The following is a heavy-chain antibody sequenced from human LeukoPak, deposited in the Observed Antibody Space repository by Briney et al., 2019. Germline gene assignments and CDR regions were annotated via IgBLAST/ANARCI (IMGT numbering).Heavy chain of an antibody. CDR3: GRGRNQYYYDSSGYLDY. CDR1: GGSFSGFY. V-gene: IGHV4-34*01. D-gene: IGHD3-22*01. Sequence: SETLSLTCAVYGGSFSGFYWSWIRQPPGKGLEWIGEINHSGSTNYNPSLKSRVTISVDTSKNQFSLKLSSVTAADTAVYYCGRGRNQYYYDSSGYLDYWGQGTLVTVSS. J-gene: IGHJ4*02. CDR2: INHSGST.